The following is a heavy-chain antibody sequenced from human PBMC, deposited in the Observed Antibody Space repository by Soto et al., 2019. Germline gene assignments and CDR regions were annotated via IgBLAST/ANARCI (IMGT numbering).Heavy chain of an antibody. J-gene: IGHJ4*02. D-gene: IGHD3-16*01. CDR2: ISRSGSTI. CDR3: ARDEYYYIWGSYICY. Sequence: QVQLVESGGGLVKPGGSLRLSCAASGFTFSAYYMSWIRQAPGKGLEWVSYISRSGSTIYYADSVKGRFTISRYNAKKSLYLQMNSLRAEDTAVYYCARDEYYYIWGSYICYWCQGTLVTVSS. CDR1: GFTFSAYY. V-gene: IGHV3-11*01.